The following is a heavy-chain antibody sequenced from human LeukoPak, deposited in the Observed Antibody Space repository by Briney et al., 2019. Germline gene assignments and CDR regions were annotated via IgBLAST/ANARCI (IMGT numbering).Heavy chain of an antibody. CDR3: ARVSDIMISFGGGISYFDY. CDR2: INHSGGT. CDR1: GGSFSDYH. V-gene: IGHV4-34*01. J-gene: IGHJ4*02. Sequence: SETLSLTCALYGGSFSDYHWTWIRQPPGKGLEWIGEINHSGGTAYNPSLRSRLTISVDTSKKQFSLQLSSVTAADTGVYYCARVSDIMISFGGGISYFDYWGQGSLVTVSS. D-gene: IGHD3-16*02.